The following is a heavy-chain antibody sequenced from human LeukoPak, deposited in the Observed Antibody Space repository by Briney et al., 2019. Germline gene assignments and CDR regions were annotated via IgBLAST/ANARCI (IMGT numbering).Heavy chain of an antibody. J-gene: IGHJ5*02. V-gene: IGHV1-69*13. CDR2: IIPIFGTA. Sequence: ASVKVSCKASRGTFSSYAISWVRQAPGQGLEWMGGIIPIFGTANYAQKFQGRVKITADESTSTAYMELSSLRSGDTAVYYCARDRRGRYCSSISCYLGCFDPWGQGTLVTVSS. CDR1: RGTFSSYA. CDR3: ARDRRGRYCSSISCYLGCFDP. D-gene: IGHD2-2*01.